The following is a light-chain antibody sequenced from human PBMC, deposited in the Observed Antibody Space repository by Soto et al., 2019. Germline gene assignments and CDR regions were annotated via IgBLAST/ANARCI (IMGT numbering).Light chain of an antibody. CDR3: SSHTSGSTRV. CDR1: SGDVGGYDY. J-gene: IGLJ1*01. CDR2: EVT. Sequence: QSALTQPASVSGSPGQSIAISCIGTSGDVGGYDYVSWYQRHPDKAPKLMIYEVTKRPSWVSNRFSGSKSGNTASLTISGLQPEDEADYYCSSHTSGSTRVFGSGTKVTVL. V-gene: IGLV2-14*01.